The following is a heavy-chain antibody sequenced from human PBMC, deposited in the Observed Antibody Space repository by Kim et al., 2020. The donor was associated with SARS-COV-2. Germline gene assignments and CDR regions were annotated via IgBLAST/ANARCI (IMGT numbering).Heavy chain of an antibody. CDR1: GYTFTSYA. V-gene: IGHV7-4-1*02. Sequence: ASVKVSCKASGYTFTSYAMNWVRQAPGQGLEWMGWLNTNTGNPTYAQGFTGRFVFSLDTSVSTAYLQISSLKAEDTAVYYCASTFWSGYTSWFDPWGQGTLATVSA. J-gene: IGHJ5*02. D-gene: IGHD3-3*01. CDR3: ASTFWSGYTSWFDP. CDR2: LNTNTGNP.